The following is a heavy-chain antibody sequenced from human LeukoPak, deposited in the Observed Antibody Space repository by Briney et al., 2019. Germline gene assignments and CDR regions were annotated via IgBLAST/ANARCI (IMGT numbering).Heavy chain of an antibody. D-gene: IGHD5-18*01. CDR3: AKRYGPRGYSYGYFAY. Sequence: ASVKVSCKASGYTFTSYYMHWVRQAPGQGLGWMGIINPSGGSTSYAQKFQGRVTMTRDTSTSTVYMELSSLRSEDTAVYYCAKRYGPRGYSYGYFAYWGQGTLVTVSS. J-gene: IGHJ4*02. CDR2: INPSGGST. V-gene: IGHV1-46*01. CDR1: GYTFTSYY.